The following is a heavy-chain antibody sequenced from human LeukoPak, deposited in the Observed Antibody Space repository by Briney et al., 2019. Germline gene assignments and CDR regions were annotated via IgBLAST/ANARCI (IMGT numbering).Heavy chain of an antibody. V-gene: IGHV3-23*01. J-gene: IGHJ4*02. CDR3: AKDYHYDGCGRGGLSLFDS. CDR2: VSGGGIRV. Sequence: GGSLRLSCVASGFTFSDYAMSWVRQAPGQGLEWVAAVSGGGIRVFYSDAVKGRFTISRDNSKNTVYLQMNSLRAEDTAVHFCAKDYHYDGCGRGGLSLFDSWGQGTLVTVSS. CDR1: GFTFSDYA. D-gene: IGHD3-22*01.